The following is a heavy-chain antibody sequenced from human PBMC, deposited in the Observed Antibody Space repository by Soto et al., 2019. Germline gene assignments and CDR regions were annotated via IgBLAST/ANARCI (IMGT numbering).Heavy chain of an antibody. D-gene: IGHD6-19*01. CDR1: GFGVSSKY. CDR3: VQTTGWPGFDF. V-gene: IGHV3-53*01. Sequence: EVQLVESGGGLIQPGGSLRLSCAASGFGVSSKYMTWVRQAPGKGLEWVSVIYGGGTTYYADSVNGRFTISRDPSKNTFYLQMHSLRAENTAVYYCVQTTGWPGFDFWGPGTLVTAPS. CDR2: IYGGGTT. J-gene: IGHJ4*02.